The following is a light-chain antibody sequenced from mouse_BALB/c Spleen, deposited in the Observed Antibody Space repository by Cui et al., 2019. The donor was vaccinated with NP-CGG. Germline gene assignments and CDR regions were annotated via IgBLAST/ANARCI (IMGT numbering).Light chain of an antibody. CDR2: GTN. CDR1: TGAVTTTNY. Sequence: QAFLTQESALTTSPGETVTLTCRSSTGAVTTTNYANWVQEKPDHLFTGLIGGTNNRAPGVPARFSGSLIGDKAALIITGAQTEDEAIYFCALWYSNHWVFGGGTKLTVL. J-gene: IGLJ1*01. V-gene: IGLV1*01. CDR3: ALWYSNHWV.